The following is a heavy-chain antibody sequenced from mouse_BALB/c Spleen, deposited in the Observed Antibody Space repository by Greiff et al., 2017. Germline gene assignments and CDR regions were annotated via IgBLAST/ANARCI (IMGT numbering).Heavy chain of an antibody. Sequence: DVKLVESGPGLVKPSQSLSLTCTVTGYSITSDYAWNWIRQFPGNKLEWMGYISYSGSTSYNPSLKSRISITRDTSKNQFFLQLNSVTTEDTATYYCARDYGSRFDYWGQGTTLTVSS. CDR3: ARDYGSRFDY. CDR2: ISYSGST. CDR1: GYSITSDYA. J-gene: IGHJ2*01. D-gene: IGHD1-1*01. V-gene: IGHV3-2*02.